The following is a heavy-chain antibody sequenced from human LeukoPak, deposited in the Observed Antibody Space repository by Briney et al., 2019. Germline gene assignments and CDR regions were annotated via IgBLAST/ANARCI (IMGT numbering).Heavy chain of an antibody. CDR2: INPNSGGT. Sequence: ASVKVSCKASGYTFTGYYMHWVRQAPGQGLEWMGWINPNSGGTNYAQKLQGRVTMTRDTSISTAYMELSRLRSDDTAVYYCARGSGQYYDSSGYYSDYDYWGQGTLVTVSS. J-gene: IGHJ4*02. CDR3: ARGSGQYYDSSGYYSDYDY. D-gene: IGHD3-22*01. CDR1: GYTFTGYY. V-gene: IGHV1-2*02.